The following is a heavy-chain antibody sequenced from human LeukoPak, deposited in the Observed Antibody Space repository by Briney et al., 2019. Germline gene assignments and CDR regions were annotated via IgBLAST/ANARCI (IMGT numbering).Heavy chain of an antibody. CDR2: ISGSGGST. Sequence: GGSLRLSCAASGFTFSSYAMSRVRQAPGKGLEWVSAISGSGGSTYYADSVKGRFTISRDNSKNTLYLQMNSLRAEDTAVYYCAKDLGGDFWSGLGMDVWGQGTTVTVSS. D-gene: IGHD3-3*01. V-gene: IGHV3-23*01. CDR3: AKDLGGDFWSGLGMDV. J-gene: IGHJ6*02. CDR1: GFTFSSYA.